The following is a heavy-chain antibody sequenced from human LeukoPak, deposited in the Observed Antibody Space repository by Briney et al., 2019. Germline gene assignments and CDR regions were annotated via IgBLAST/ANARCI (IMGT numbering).Heavy chain of an antibody. V-gene: IGHV3-64*01. J-gene: IGHJ4*02. CDR3: AREQPAGSTDY. D-gene: IGHD2-2*01. CDR2: ISPERTTT. CDR1: GFIFSGYS. Sequence: GGSLRLSCEASGFIFSGYSMHWVRQAPGKGLEYVSVISPERTTTYYTNSVKGRFTISRDNSKNTLYLQMGSLRDEDTAMYYCAREQPAGSTDYWGQGTLVTVSS.